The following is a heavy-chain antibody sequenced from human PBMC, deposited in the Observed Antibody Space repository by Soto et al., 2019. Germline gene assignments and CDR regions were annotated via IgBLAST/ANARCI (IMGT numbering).Heavy chain of an antibody. CDR2: ICAYNGNP. D-gene: IGHD4-17*01. CDR1: GYTFTSYG. J-gene: IGHJ6*02. CDR3: ARDHRNEEGDYPGYYYGMDV. Sequence: QVQLVQSGAEVKKPGASVKVSCKASGYTFTSYGISWVRQAPGQGLEWMGWICAYNGNPNYAQKLLGRVTMTTDTSTSTAYMERRSLRSDDTAVYYCARDHRNEEGDYPGYYYGMDVWGQGTTVIVSS. V-gene: IGHV1-18*01.